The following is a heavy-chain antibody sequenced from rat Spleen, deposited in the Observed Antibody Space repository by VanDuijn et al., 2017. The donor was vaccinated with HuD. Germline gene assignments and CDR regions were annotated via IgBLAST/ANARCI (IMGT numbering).Heavy chain of an antibody. J-gene: IGHJ2*01. CDR3: TRDRTYYGFTLDY. CDR1: GFSFSAFP. CDR2: IRPSGADT. V-gene: IGHV5-46*01. Sequence: EEQLVESGGGLVQPGKSLKLSCAASGFSFSAFPMAWVRQAPTKGLEWVATIRPSGADTYYRDSVKGRFTISRDNAKSTLYLQMNSLRSEDTATYYCTRDRTYYGFTLDYWGQGVMVTVSS. D-gene: IGHD1-9*01.